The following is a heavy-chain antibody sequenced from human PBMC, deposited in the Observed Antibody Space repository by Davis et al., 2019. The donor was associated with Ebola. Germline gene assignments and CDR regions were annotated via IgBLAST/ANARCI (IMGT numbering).Heavy chain of an antibody. CDR3: ARAQFPTTSDH. CDR1: GYTFTSYD. V-gene: IGHV1-18*01. CDR2: INPHNGNT. J-gene: IGHJ4*02. D-gene: IGHD1-1*01. Sequence: ASVKVSCKASGYTFTSYDINWVRQAPGQGLEWMGWINPHNGNTNYAQNVQGRVIMTSDTATTTAYLEVGSLRSGDTAVYYCARAQFPTTSDHWGQGTLVTVSS.